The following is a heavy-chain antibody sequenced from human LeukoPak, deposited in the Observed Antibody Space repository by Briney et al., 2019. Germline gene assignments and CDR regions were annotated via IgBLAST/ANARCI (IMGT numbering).Heavy chain of an antibody. CDR1: GFTFSIYA. CDR2: ISGSGGST. Sequence: GGSLRFSCAASGFTFSIYAMSWVRQAPGKGLEWVSGISGSGGSTYYADSVKGRFTISRDKSKNTLYLQMHSLRAEDTAVYYCAREMGLSIAVAGAVTYWGQGTLVTVSS. J-gene: IGHJ4*02. V-gene: IGHV3-23*01. CDR3: AREMGLSIAVAGAVTY. D-gene: IGHD6-19*01.